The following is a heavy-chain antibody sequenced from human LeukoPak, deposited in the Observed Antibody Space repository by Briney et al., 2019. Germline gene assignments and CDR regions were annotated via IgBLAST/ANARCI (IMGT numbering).Heavy chain of an antibody. V-gene: IGHV5-51*01. Sequence: PGESLKISCKGSGYRFTSNWIGWVRQMPGKGLEWMGIIFPGDSDAKYSPSFQGQVTISADKSISTAYLQWSSLKASDTAMYYCASSSLENFYDLNYWGQGTLVTVSS. D-gene: IGHD3-22*01. CDR1: GYRFTSNW. CDR2: IFPGDSDA. J-gene: IGHJ4*02. CDR3: ASSSLENFYDLNY.